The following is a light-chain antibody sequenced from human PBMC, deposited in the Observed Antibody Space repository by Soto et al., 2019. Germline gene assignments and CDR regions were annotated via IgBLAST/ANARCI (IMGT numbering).Light chain of an antibody. CDR2: SNA. V-gene: IGLV1-44*01. J-gene: IGLJ1*01. CDR1: VSNIGSNT. Sequence: QSVLTTPPSASGHPGRWVTISCSGSVSNIGSNTVNWYQHLPGTAPRFLIYSNAQRPSGFPDRVSVSKSGTSASLAISGLQSEDEADYYCAAWDDSLNVYVFGTGPKVTVL. CDR3: AAWDDSLNVYV.